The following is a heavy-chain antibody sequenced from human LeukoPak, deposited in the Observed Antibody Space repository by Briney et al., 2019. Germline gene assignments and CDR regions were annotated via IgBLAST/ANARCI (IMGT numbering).Heavy chain of an antibody. V-gene: IGHV2-5*01. CDR3: AHTGDSGWDSPPYDY. J-gene: IGHJ4*02. Sequence: SGPTLVNPTQTLTLTCTFSGFSLTTGGVGVGWIRQPPGKALEWLALIYWNDDKRYSPSLKSRLTITKDTSKNQVVLTMTNMDPVDTATHYCAHTGDSGWDSPPYDYWGQGTLVTVSS. CDR1: GFSLTTGGVG. D-gene: IGHD6-19*01. CDR2: IYWNDDK.